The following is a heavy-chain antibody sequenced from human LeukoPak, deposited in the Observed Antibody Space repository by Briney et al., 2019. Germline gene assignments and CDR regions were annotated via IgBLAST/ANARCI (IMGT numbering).Heavy chain of an antibody. J-gene: IGHJ3*02. V-gene: IGHV4-59*08. Sequence: SETLSLTCTVSGGSISSYYWSWIRQPPGKGLEWIGYIYYSGSTNYNPSLKSRVTISVDTSKNQFSLKLSSVTAADTAVYYCATGGKVTSRAFDIWGQGTMVTVSS. CDR3: ATGGKVTSRAFDI. CDR2: IYYSGST. D-gene: IGHD4-17*01. CDR1: GGSISSYY.